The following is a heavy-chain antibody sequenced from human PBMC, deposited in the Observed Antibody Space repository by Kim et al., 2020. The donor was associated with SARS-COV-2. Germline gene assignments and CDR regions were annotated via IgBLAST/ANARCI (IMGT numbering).Heavy chain of an antibody. Sequence: NPSLKSRVTISVDTSKNQFSLKLSSVTAADTAVYYCARAGDYYDSSGWDYWGQGTLVTVSS. J-gene: IGHJ4*02. D-gene: IGHD3-22*01. V-gene: IGHV4-31*02. CDR3: ARAGDYYDSSGWDY.